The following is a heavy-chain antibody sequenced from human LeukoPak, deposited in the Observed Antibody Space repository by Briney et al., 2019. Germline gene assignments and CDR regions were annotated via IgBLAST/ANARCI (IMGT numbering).Heavy chain of an antibody. V-gene: IGHV3-20*01. J-gene: IGHJ3*02. Sequence: GGSLRLSCAASGFTFDDYGMSWVRQAPGKGLEWVSGINWNGGSTGYADSVKGRFTISRDNAKNSLYLQMNSLRAEDTALYHCARSSGDSTLRGAFDIWGQGTMVTVSS. D-gene: IGHD3-22*01. CDR3: ARSSGDSTLRGAFDI. CDR1: GFTFDDYG. CDR2: INWNGGST.